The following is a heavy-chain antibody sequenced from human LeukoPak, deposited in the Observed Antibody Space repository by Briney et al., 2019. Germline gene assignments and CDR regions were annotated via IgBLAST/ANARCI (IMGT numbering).Heavy chain of an antibody. CDR2: IYHSGST. V-gene: IGHV4-38-2*02. CDR1: GYSISSGYY. CDR3: VVVTATKSYDY. J-gene: IGHJ4*02. D-gene: IGHD2-21*02. Sequence: SETLSLTCTVSGYSISSGYYWGWIRQPPGKGLEWIGSIYHSGSTYYNPSLKSRVTISVDTSKNQFSLKLSSVTAADTAVYYCVVVTATKSYDYWGQGTLVTVSS.